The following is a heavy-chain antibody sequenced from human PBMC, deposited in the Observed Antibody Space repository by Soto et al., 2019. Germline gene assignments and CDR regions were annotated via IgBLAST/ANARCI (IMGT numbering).Heavy chain of an antibody. J-gene: IGHJ6*02. Sequence: PRGSLLLGWASSALTVTKNFMSWVRQAPGNGLEWVSVIYDDGNTYYADSVRGRFAISRDTSKNTLYLQMNSLSAEDTAVYYCARTRLYDASGYYYYYYGMDVWGQGTTVTVSS. V-gene: IGHV3-53*01. CDR2: IYDDGNT. CDR1: ALTVTKNF. CDR3: ARTRLYDASGYYYYYYGMDV. D-gene: IGHD5-12*01.